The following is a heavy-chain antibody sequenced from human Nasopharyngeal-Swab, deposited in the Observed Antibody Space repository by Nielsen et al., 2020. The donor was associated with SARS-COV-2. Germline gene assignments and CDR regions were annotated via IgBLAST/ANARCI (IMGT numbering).Heavy chain of an antibody. J-gene: IGHJ6*03. D-gene: IGHD3-3*01. CDR2: IYWDDDK. V-gene: IGHV2-5*02. CDR1: GFSLSTSGVG. Sequence: SGPTRVKPTQTFRLTCTFSGFSLSTSGVGVGWIRQPPGKALEWLALIYWDDDKRYSPSLKSRLTITKDTSKNQVVLTIPTMDPVDTATYYCAHLDFDFGTYYYMDVWGKGTTVTVSS. CDR3: AHLDFDFGTYYYMDV.